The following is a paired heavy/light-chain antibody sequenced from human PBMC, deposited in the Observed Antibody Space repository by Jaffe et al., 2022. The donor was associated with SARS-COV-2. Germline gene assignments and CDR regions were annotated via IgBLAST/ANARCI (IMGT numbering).Heavy chain of an antibody. J-gene: IGHJ4*02. V-gene: IGHV4-4*02. D-gene: IGHD5-12*01. Sequence: QVQLQESGPGLVKPSGTLSLTCAVSGASISSGKWWSWVRQPPGKGLEWIGEIHPTGITNFNPPLKSRVTISVDMSKNLFSLILTSVTAADTAVYYCARDGPDGYNLVYWGQGTLVTVSS. CDR1: GASISSGKW. CDR3: ARDGPDGYNLVY. CDR2: IHPTGIT.
Light chain of an antibody. CDR1: QSISPNY. CDR2: DTS. J-gene: IGKJ2*01. CDR3: QQYGNSPPMYT. Sequence: EIVLTQSPGTLSLSPGERVTLSCRTSQSISPNYLAWYQQKPGQAPRLLIYDTSSRATGIPDRFSGSGSGTDFTLTISRLEPEDFAVYYCQQYGNSPPMYTFDQGTKLEIK. V-gene: IGKV3-20*01.